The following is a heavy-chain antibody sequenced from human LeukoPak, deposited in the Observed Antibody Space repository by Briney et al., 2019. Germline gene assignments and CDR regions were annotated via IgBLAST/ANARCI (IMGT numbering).Heavy chain of an antibody. J-gene: IGHJ4*02. CDR2: ISGSGGST. CDR1: GFTFSSYA. Sequence: GRSLRLSCAASGFTFSSYAMSWVRQAPGKGLEWVSAISGSGGSTYYADSVKGRFTISRDNSKNTLYLQMNSLRAEDTAVYYCAKDDFWRQIYYWGQGTLVTVSS. D-gene: IGHD3-3*01. V-gene: IGHV3-23*01. CDR3: AKDDFWRQIYY.